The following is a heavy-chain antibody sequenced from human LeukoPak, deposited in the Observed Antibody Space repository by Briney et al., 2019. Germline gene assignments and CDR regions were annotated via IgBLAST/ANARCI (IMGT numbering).Heavy chain of an antibody. CDR2: ISDIGSI. CDR3: AGHHPRNTVDF. D-gene: IGHD2/OR15-2a*01. Sequence: SETLSLTCTVSGGSISSYYWSWIRQPPGKGLEWIAYISDIGSINYNPSLKSRVTISLDTSKNQFSLRLSSVTAADTAVYYCAGHHPRNTVDFWGQGTLVTVSS. CDR1: GGSISSYY. J-gene: IGHJ4*02. V-gene: IGHV4-59*08.